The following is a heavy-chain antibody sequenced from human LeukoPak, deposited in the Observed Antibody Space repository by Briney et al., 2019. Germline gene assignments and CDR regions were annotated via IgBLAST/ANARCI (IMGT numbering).Heavy chain of an antibody. CDR3: AKDGYSSSWYTAFDY. CDR1: GFTFSSYA. Sequence: GRSLRLSCAASGFTFSSYAMHWVRQAPGKGLEWVSAISGSGGSTYYADSVKGRFTISRVNSKNTLYLQMNSLRAEDTAVYYCAKDGYSSSWYTAFDYWGQGTLVTVSS. D-gene: IGHD6-13*01. CDR2: ISGSGGST. J-gene: IGHJ4*02. V-gene: IGHV3-23*01.